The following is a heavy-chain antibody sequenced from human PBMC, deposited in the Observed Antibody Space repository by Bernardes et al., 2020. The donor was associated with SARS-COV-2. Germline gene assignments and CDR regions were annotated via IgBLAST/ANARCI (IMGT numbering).Heavy chain of an antibody. CDR2: IYPGDSDT. J-gene: IGHJ6*02. Sequence: GAYLKISSKGSGYSFTRYWIGWVRQMPGKGLEWMGVIYPGDSDTRYSPSFQGQVTISADKSIGSAYLQWSSLKASDTAIYYCARAGGGEGYYYYGMDVWGQGTTVTVSS. V-gene: IGHV5-51*01. CDR1: GYSFTRYW. D-gene: IGHD3-16*01. CDR3: ARAGGGEGYYYYGMDV.